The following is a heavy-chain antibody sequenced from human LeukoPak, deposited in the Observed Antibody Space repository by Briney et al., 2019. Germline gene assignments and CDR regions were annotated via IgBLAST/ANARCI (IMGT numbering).Heavy chain of an antibody. CDR2: INHSGST. V-gene: IGHV4-34*01. CDR3: ARLAAAELYYFDY. D-gene: IGHD6-13*01. Sequence: SSETLSLTCAVYGGSFSGYYWSWIRQPPGKGLEWIGEINHSGSTNYNPSLKSRVTISVDTSKNQFSLKLSSVTAADTAVYYCARLAAAELYYFDYWGQGTLVTVSS. J-gene: IGHJ4*02. CDR1: GGSFSGYY.